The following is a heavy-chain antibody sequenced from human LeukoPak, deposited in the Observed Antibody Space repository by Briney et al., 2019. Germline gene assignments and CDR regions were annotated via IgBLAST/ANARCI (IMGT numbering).Heavy chain of an antibody. Sequence: GGSLRLSCAASGFTFSDYAVSWVRQAPGKGLAWVSSISGSGASTYYADSVKGRFTISRDNSKNTLYLQMNSLRAEDTAVYYCARSARGTVTTHYWGQGTLVTVSS. CDR1: GFTFSDYA. CDR3: ARSARGTVTTHY. J-gene: IGHJ4*02. D-gene: IGHD4-17*01. V-gene: IGHV3-23*01. CDR2: ISGSGAST.